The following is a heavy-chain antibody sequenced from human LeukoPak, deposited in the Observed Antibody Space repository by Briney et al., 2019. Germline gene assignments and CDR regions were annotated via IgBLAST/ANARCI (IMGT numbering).Heavy chain of an antibody. J-gene: IGHJ2*01. V-gene: IGHV4-4*02. CDR2: IYHSGST. CDR1: GGSISSSNW. CDR3: AKSASGSSVVTAEWYFDL. D-gene: IGHD2-21*02. Sequence: SETLSLTCAVSGGSISSSNWWSWVRQPPGKGLEWIGEIYHSGSTNYNPSLKSRVTISVDKSKNQFSLKLSSVTAADTAVYYCAKSASGSSVVTAEWYFDLWGRGTLVTVSS.